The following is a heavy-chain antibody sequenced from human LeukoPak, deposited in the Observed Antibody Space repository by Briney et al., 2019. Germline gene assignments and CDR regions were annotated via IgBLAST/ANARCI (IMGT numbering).Heavy chain of an antibody. CDR1: GSTFGDYA. V-gene: IGHV3-49*04. CDR2: IRSKAYGGTT. J-gene: IGHJ2*01. D-gene: IGHD6-6*01. CDR3: TRERIALWYFDL. Sequence: PGRSLRLSCTASGSTFGDYAMSWVRQAPGKGLEWVGFIRSKAYGGTTEYAASVKGRFTISRDDSKSIAYLQMNSLKTEDTAVYYCTRERIALWYFDLWGRGTLVTVSS.